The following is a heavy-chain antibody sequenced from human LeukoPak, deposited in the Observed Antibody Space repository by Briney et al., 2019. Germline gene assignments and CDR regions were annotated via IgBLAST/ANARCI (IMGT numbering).Heavy chain of an antibody. CDR2: IYYSGST. D-gene: IGHD2-2*01. CDR1: GGSISNYY. J-gene: IGHJ5*02. V-gene: IGHV4-59*01. CDR3: ARVVYCSSTSCYQDWFDP. Sequence: SETLSLTCTVSGGSISNYYWSWIRQPPGKGLEWIGHIYYSGSTNYNPSLKSRVTISVDTSKNQFSLKLSSVTAADTAVYYCARVVYCSSTSCYQDWFDPWGQGTLVTVSS.